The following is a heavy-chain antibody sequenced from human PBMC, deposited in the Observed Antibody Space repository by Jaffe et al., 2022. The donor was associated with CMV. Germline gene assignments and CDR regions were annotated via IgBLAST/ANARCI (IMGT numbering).Heavy chain of an antibody. CDR3: ARKISGTSYFDY. V-gene: IGHV3-48*03. CDR2: ISESGSTI. Sequence: DVQLVESGGGLAQPGGSLRLSCVGSGFTFSSSEMNWVRQAPGKGLEWVSYISESGSTIYYAASVKGRFTISRDNAKNSVYLQMNSLRVEDTAFYYCARKISGTSYFDYWGQGTLLTVSA. J-gene: IGHJ4*02. D-gene: IGHD1-20*01. CDR1: GFTFSSSE.